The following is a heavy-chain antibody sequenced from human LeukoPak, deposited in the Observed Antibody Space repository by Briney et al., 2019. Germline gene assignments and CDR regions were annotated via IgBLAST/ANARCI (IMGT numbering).Heavy chain of an antibody. V-gene: IGHV3-64D*06. J-gene: IGHJ4*02. Sequence: GGSLRLSCSASGFTFSTYPMQWVRQAPGKGLEYVSSISSNGDYTYYADSVKGRFTISRDNSKNTLYLQMSSLRPEDTAVYYCVKGYDANWAHFDYWGQGTLVTVSS. CDR1: GFTFSTYP. D-gene: IGHD7-27*01. CDR2: ISSNGDYT. CDR3: VKGYDANWAHFDY.